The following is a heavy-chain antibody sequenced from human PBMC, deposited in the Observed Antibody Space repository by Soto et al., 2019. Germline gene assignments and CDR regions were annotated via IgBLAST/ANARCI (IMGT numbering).Heavy chain of an antibody. Sequence: GASVKVSCKASGGTFSSYAISWVRQAPGQGLEWMGGIIPIFGTANYAQKFQGRVTITADESTSTAYMELSSLRAEDTAVYYCAKDRSYYDAIYYFDYWGQGTLVTVSS. J-gene: IGHJ4*02. D-gene: IGHD3-22*01. CDR2: IIPIFGTA. CDR1: GGTFSSYA. CDR3: AKDRSYYDAIYYFDY. V-gene: IGHV1-69*13.